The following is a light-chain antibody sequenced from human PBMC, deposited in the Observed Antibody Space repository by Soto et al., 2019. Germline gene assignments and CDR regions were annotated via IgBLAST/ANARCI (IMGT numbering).Light chain of an antibody. Sequence: QAVVTQEPSLTVSPGGTVTLTCASSTGAVTSGNYPSWFQQKPGQTPRTLIYTTNSRHSWTPARFSGSLLGDKAALTLSGVQPEDEAEYYCLLYYGGAQLVFGGGTKPTVL. CDR1: TGAVTSGNY. V-gene: IGLV7-43*01. CDR3: LLYYGGAQLV. CDR2: TTN. J-gene: IGLJ3*02.